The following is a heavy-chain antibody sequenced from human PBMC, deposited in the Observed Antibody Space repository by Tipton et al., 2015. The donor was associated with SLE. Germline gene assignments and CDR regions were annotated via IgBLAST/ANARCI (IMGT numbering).Heavy chain of an antibody. Sequence: TLSLTCTVSGGSLSSYYWSWIRQSPEKGLEWIGYLSYSGSTNYNPSLESRVTISVDTSKNQFSLKLSSVTAADTAVYYCAREKSGHGYFDSWGQGSLVTVSS. CDR3: AREKSGHGYFDS. CDR1: GGSLSSYY. D-gene: IGHD5-12*01. V-gene: IGHV4-59*12. J-gene: IGHJ4*02. CDR2: LSYSGST.